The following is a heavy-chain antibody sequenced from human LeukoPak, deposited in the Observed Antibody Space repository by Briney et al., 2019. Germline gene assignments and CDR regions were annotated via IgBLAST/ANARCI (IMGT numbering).Heavy chain of an antibody. CDR2: INPSGDST. D-gene: IGHD6-13*01. CDR3: AKLAASETGEGS. CDR1: GYTFTSNH. Sequence: ASVKISCKASGYTFTSNHIHCVRQAPGQGLEWMGVINPSGDSTSYAQKFQGRVTMTRDTSTSTVYMELSSLRSEDTAIYYCAKLAASETGEGSWGQGTLVTVSS. V-gene: IGHV1-46*01. J-gene: IGHJ5*02.